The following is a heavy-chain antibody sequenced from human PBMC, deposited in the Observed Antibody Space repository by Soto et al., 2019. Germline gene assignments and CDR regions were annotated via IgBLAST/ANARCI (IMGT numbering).Heavy chain of an antibody. CDR2: IYYSGNT. CDR3: ARRKVVPAATPGGGFDP. J-gene: IGHJ5*02. V-gene: IGHV4-39*01. D-gene: IGHD2-2*01. CDR1: GGSISSSSYY. Sequence: QLQLQESGPGLVKPSETLSLTCTVSGGSISSSSYYWGWIRQPPGKGLEWIGSIYYSGNTYYNPSPKSRVTICVDTSTNQFSQRLCAVTAADTAVYSCARRKVVPAATPGGGFDPWGQGTLVTVSS.